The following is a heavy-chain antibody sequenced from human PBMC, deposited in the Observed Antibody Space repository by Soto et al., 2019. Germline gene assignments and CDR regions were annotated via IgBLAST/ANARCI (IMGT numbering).Heavy chain of an antibody. J-gene: IGHJ4*02. CDR3: ARYGHDYGGNSGLNFDY. D-gene: IGHD4-17*01. Sequence: SETLSLTCTVSGGSISSYYWSWIRQPPGKGLEWIGDIYYSGSTNYNPSLKSRVTISVDTSKNQFSLKLSSVTAADTAVYYCARYGHDYGGNSGLNFDYWGQGTLVTVSS. V-gene: IGHV4-59*01. CDR1: GGSISSYY. CDR2: IYYSGST.